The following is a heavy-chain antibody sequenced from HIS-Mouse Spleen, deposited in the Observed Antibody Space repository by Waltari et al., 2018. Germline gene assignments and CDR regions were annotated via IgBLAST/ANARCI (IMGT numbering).Heavy chain of an antibody. CDR3: ERGGGLGADYDWYFDL. D-gene: IGHD1-26*01. Sequence: QVQLVQSGAEVKKPGASVKVSCKASGYTFTSYDINWVRHASGQGLERLGWRNRKSRKTAYEQRFQGRDTMTRNNSIGTAYMELGSRRAENPAVYYWERGGGLGADYDWYFDLWGRGTLVTVSS. J-gene: IGHJ2*01. V-gene: IGHV1-8*01. CDR2: RNRKSRKT. CDR1: GYTFTSYD.